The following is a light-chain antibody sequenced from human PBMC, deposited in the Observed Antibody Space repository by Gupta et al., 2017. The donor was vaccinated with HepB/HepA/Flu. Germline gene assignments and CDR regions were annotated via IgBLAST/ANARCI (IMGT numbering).Light chain of an antibody. CDR1: SSNIGNDN. CDR2: NDN. CDR3: VGWDDSLSGYV. J-gene: IGLJ1*01. Sequence: QPVLTQPPSASGTPGQRVTISCSGSSSNIGNDNAYWYQQLPGTAPNLLIYNDNQRPSAVPDRFSGSKSGTTASLAISGLRAEDEADYYCVGWDDSLSGYVFGAGTKVTVL. V-gene: IGLV1-47*02.